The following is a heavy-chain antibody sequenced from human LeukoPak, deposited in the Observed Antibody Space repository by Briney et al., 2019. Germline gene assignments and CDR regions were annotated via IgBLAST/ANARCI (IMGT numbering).Heavy chain of an antibody. Sequence: ASVKVSCKASGYTFTSYGISWVRQAPGQGLEWMGWMNPNSGNTGYAQKFQGRVTITRNTSISTVYMELSSLRSEDTAVYYCARVMRVRYFDWLSSYYFDYWGQGTLVTVSS. D-gene: IGHD3-9*01. CDR3: ARVMRVRYFDWLSSYYFDY. V-gene: IGHV1-8*03. CDR2: MNPNSGNT. CDR1: GYTFTSYG. J-gene: IGHJ4*02.